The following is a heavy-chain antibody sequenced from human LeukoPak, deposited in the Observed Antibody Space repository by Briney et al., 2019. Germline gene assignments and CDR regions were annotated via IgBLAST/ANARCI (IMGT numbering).Heavy chain of an antibody. D-gene: IGHD2-15*01. Sequence: HPGGSLRLSCAASGITFSSYGMSWVRQAPGKGLEWVSSISSTGGTTYYADSVKGRFTISRDNSKNTLYLQMNSLRAEDTAVYYCAREGAYCSGGSCYPGYYYYYMDVWGKGPRSPSP. CDR2: ISSTGGTT. CDR1: GITFSSYG. V-gene: IGHV3-23*01. J-gene: IGHJ6*03. CDR3: AREGAYCSGGSCYPGYYYYYMDV.